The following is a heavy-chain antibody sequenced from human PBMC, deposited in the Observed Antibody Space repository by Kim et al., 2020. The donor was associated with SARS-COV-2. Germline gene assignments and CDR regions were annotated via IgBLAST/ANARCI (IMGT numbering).Heavy chain of an antibody. J-gene: IGHJ4*02. CDR2: ISGSGGST. CDR3: APLGSQWLLRVDS. D-gene: IGHD5-12*01. V-gene: IGHV3-23*01. CDR1: GFTFSSYA. Sequence: GGSLRLSCAASGFTFSSYAMTWVRQAPGKGLEWVSSISGSGGSTYYADSVKGRFTISRDNSKNTVFLQMNSLRAEDTAMYYCAPLGSQWLLRVDSWGQGTLVTVSS.